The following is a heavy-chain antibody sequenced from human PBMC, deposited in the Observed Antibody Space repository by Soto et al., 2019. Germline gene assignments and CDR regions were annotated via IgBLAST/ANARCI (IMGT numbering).Heavy chain of an antibody. CDR1: GGSISSTNYS. CDR2: IYHSGSS. Sequence: QLQLQESGSGLVKPSQTLSLTCVVSGGSISSTNYSWTWIRQPPGKGLEYIGYIYHSGSSYHTPSLKSRVDMSMDMSKNHFSLKLRSVTAADTAVYYCARFQLFNSGYFEYWGQGMLVSVSS. J-gene: IGHJ4*02. D-gene: IGHD3-22*01. V-gene: IGHV4-30-2*01. CDR3: ARFQLFNSGYFEY.